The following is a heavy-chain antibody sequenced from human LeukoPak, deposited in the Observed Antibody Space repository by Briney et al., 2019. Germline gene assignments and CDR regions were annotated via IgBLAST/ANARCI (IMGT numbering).Heavy chain of an antibody. D-gene: IGHD6-13*01. CDR3: AGQYSSSWSYYYYYYMDV. CDR2: IYHSGST. CDR1: GYSISSGYY. Sequence: SETLSLTCAVSGYSISSGYYWGWIRQPPGKGLEWIGSIYHSGSTYYNPSLKSRVTISVDTSKNQFSLKLSSVNAADTAVYYCAGQYSSSWSYYYYYYMDVWGKGTTVTVSS. V-gene: IGHV4-38-2*01. J-gene: IGHJ6*03.